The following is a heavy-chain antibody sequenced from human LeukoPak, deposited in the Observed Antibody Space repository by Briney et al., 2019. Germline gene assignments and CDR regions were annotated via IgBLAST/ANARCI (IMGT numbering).Heavy chain of an antibody. CDR2: INAFNGNR. D-gene: IGHD6-13*01. V-gene: IGHV1-18*01. J-gene: IGHJ4*02. CDR3: ARSMGVGFAATGRIPDY. Sequence: GASVKVSCKASGYTFSGYGLTWVRQAPGQGLEWMGWINAFNGNRNYAQRLQGRVTMTTDTSTSTAYMELRSLRSDDTAVYYCARSMGVGFAATGRIPDYWGQGTLVIVSS. CDR1: GYTFSGYG.